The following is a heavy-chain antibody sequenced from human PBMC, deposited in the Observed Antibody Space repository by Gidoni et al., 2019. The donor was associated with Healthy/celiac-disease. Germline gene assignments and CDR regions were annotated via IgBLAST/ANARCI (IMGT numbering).Heavy chain of an antibody. CDR1: GGSFSGYY. CDR3: ARGADYDSSGHDY. Sequence: QVQLQQWGAGLLKPSETLSLTCAVYGGSFSGYYWSWIRQPPGKGLEWIGEINHSGSTNYNPSLKSRVTISVDTSKNQFSLKLSSVTAADTAVYYCARGADYDSSGHDYWGQGTLVTVSS. D-gene: IGHD3-22*01. V-gene: IGHV4-34*01. J-gene: IGHJ4*02. CDR2: INHSGST.